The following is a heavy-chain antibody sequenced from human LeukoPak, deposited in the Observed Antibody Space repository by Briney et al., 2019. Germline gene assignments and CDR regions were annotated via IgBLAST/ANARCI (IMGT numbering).Heavy chain of an antibody. Sequence: SETLSLTCTVSGGSISSSSYYWSWIRQHPGKGLEWIGYIYYSGSTYYNPSLKSRVTISVDTSKNQFSLKLSSVTAADTAVYYCASPTPYGSGSYLYYWGQGTLVTVSS. CDR2: IYYSGST. CDR1: GGSISSSSYY. CDR3: ASPTPYGSGSYLYY. D-gene: IGHD3-10*01. V-gene: IGHV4-31*03. J-gene: IGHJ4*02.